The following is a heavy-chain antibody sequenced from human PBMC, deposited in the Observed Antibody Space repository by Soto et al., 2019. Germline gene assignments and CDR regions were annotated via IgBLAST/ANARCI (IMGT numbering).Heavy chain of an antibody. CDR3: AKPPGLLFDY. Sequence: EVQLLESGGGLVQPGGSLRLSCAASGFTFSSYAMSWVRQAPGKGVEWVSAISGSGGSTYYADSVKGRFTISRDTSNNTLYMQMNSLRGEDTAVYYFAKPPGLLFDYWGHGTLVTVSS. D-gene: IGHD3-22*01. CDR1: GFTFSSYA. V-gene: IGHV3-23*01. J-gene: IGHJ4*01. CDR2: ISGSGGST.